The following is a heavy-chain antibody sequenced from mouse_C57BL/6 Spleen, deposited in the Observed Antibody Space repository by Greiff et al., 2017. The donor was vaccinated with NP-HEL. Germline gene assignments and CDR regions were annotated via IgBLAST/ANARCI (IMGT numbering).Heavy chain of an antibody. Sequence: VQLQQSGPELVKPGASVKISCKASGYAFSSSWMNWVKQRPGKGLEWIGRIYPGDGDTNYNGKFKGKATLTADKSSSTAYMQLSSLTSEDSAVYFCARLTGKGVWGQGTTLTVSS. CDR1: GYAFSSSW. J-gene: IGHJ2*01. CDR3: ARLTGKGV. D-gene: IGHD4-1*01. V-gene: IGHV1-82*01. CDR2: IYPGDGDT.